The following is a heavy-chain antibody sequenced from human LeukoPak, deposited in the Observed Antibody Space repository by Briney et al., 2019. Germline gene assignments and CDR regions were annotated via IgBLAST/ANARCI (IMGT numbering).Heavy chain of an antibody. V-gene: IGHV3-43*01. CDR1: GFTFDHYS. CDR3: ASLQNVPSYYYYYVMDV. CDR2: ISWDGGST. D-gene: IGHD2/OR15-2a*01. J-gene: IGHJ6*02. Sequence: PGGSLRLSCAASGFTFDHYSMHWVRQAPGKGLEWVSLISWDGGSTYYADSVKGRFTISRDNAKNTLFLQMNSLRAEDTAVYYCASLQNVPSYYYYYVMDVWGQGTTVTVSS.